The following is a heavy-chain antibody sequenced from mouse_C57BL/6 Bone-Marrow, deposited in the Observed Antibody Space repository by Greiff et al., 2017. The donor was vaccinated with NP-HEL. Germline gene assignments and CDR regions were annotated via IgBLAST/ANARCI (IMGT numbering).Heavy chain of an antibody. CDR2: IDPENGDT. Sequence: EVNVVESGAELVRPGASVKLSCTASGFNIKDDYMHWVKQRPEQGLEWIGWIDPENGDTEYASKFPGKATITADTSSNTAYLQLSSLTSEDTAVYYCTTVVATDWYFDVWGTGTTVTVSS. V-gene: IGHV14-4*01. CDR1: GFNIKDDY. D-gene: IGHD1-1*01. CDR3: TTVVATDWYFDV. J-gene: IGHJ1*03.